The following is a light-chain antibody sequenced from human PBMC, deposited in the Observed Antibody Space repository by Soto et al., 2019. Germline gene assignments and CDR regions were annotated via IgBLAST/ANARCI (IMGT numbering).Light chain of an antibody. Sequence: DIQMTQSPSSLSASVGDRVTITCQASQDISNYLNWYQQKPGKAPKLLIYDASNLETGVPSRFSGSGSGTYFTFTISSLQPEDIATYYCQQYDNLPLLTFGGGTKVEIK. CDR3: QQYDNLPLLT. J-gene: IGKJ4*01. V-gene: IGKV1-33*01. CDR1: QDISNY. CDR2: DAS.